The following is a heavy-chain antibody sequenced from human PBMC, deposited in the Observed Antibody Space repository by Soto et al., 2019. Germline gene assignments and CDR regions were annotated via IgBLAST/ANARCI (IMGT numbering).Heavy chain of an antibody. CDR3: AKGVGARRYYFDY. V-gene: IGHV3-23*04. Sequence: EVQLVESGGGLVQPGGSLRLSCAASGFTFSTYAMTWVRKAPGKGLEWVSGISGSGGSTYHADSVKGRFTISRDSSKNTVYLQMNSLRAEDTAVYYCAKGVGARRYYFDYWGQGTLVTVSS. CDR1: GFTFSTYA. J-gene: IGHJ4*02. CDR2: ISGSGGST. D-gene: IGHD1-26*01.